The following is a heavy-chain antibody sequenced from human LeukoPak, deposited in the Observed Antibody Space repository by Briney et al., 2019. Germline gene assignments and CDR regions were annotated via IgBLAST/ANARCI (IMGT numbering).Heavy chain of an antibody. J-gene: IGHJ4*02. CDR1: GFTFSSYS. V-gene: IGHV3-21*01. CDR3: AKLLPGIVGASRAEDY. Sequence: RAGGSLRLSCAASGFTFSSYSMNWVRQAPGKGLEWASSISSSSSYIYYADSVKGRFTISRDNAKNSLYLQMNSLRAEDTAVYYCAKLLPGIVGASRAEDYWGQGTLVTVSS. D-gene: IGHD1-26*01. CDR2: ISSSSSYI.